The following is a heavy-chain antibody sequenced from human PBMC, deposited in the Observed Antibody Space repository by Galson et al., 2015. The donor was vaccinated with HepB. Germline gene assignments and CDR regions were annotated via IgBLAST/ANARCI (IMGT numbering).Heavy chain of an antibody. Sequence: SLRLSCAASGFTFSSYGMHWVRQAPGKGLEWVAVISYDGSNKYYADSVKGRFTISRDNSKNTLCLQMNSLRAEDTAVYYCAKDQSSGWGWGQGTLVTVSS. V-gene: IGHV3-30*18. D-gene: IGHD6-19*01. J-gene: IGHJ4*02. CDR2: ISYDGSNK. CDR3: AKDQSSGWG. CDR1: GFTFSSYG.